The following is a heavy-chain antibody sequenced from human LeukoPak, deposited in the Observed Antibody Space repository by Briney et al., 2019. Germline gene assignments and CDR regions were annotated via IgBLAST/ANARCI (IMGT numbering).Heavy chain of an antibody. J-gene: IGHJ4*02. CDR3: ARFRGLRLDY. D-gene: IGHD4-17*01. V-gene: IGHV1-8*01. CDR1: GYTFTSND. Sequence: ASVKVSCKASGYTFTSNDVNWVRHATGQGLEWMGWVDPNNGDTGYAQKFQGRVTMTRDTSISTAYMELSSLRSEDTAVYYCARFRGLRLDYWGQGTLVTVSS. CDR2: VDPNNGDT.